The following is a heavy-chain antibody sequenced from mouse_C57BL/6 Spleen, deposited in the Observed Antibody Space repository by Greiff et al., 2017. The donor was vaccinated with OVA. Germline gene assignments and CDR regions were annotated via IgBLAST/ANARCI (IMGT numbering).Heavy chain of an antibody. CDR2: ILPGSGST. J-gene: IGHJ3*01. CDR3: ARDYYGSRTWFAY. CDR1: GYTFTGYW. D-gene: IGHD1-1*01. Sequence: QVQLQQSGAELMKPGASVKLSCKATGYTFTGYWIEWVKQRPGHGLEWIGEILPGSGSTNSNEKFKGKATFTADTSSNTAYMQLSSLTTDDSAIYYCARDYYGSRTWFAYWGQGTLVTVSA. V-gene: IGHV1-9*01.